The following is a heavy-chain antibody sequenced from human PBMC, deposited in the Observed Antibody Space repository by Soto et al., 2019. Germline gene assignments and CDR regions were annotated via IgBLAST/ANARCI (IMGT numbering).Heavy chain of an antibody. V-gene: IGHV5-10-1*01. CDR2: IDPSDSQT. J-gene: IGHJ4*02. Sequence: PGEALTISCKGSGYSFAGYWITWVRQKPGEGLEWMGRIDPSDSQTYYSPSFRGHVTISATKSITTVFLQWSSLRASDTAMYYCARQIYDSDTGPNFQYYFDSWGQGTPVTVSS. CDR1: GYSFAGYW. D-gene: IGHD3-22*01. CDR3: ARQIYDSDTGPNFQYYFDS.